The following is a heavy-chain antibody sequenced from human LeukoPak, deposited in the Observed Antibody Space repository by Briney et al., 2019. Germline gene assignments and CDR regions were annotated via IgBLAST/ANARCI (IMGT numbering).Heavy chain of an antibody. J-gene: IGHJ4*02. Sequence: PGGSLRLSCAASGFTFSSYAMSWVRQAPGKGLEWVSAISGSGSTYYADSVKGRFTISRDNSKNTLYLQMNSLRAEDTAVYYCAKVGGSYYYDSSGSNGYYFDYWGQGTLVTVSS. V-gene: IGHV3-23*01. CDR2: ISGSGST. D-gene: IGHD3-22*01. CDR1: GFTFSSYA. CDR3: AKVGGSYYYDSSGSNGYYFDY.